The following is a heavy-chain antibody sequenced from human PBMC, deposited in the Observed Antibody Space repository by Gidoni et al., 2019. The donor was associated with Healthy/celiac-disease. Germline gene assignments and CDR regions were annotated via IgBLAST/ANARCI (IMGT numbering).Heavy chain of an antibody. J-gene: IGHJ5*02. Sequence: QVQLQQWGAGLLKPSETLSLTCAVDGGSFSGYYWSWIRQPPGKGLEWIGEINHSGSTNYNPSLKSRVTISVDTSKNQFSLKLSSVTAADTAVYYCARGPTVTTMAWFDPWGQGTLVTVSS. V-gene: IGHV4-34*01. CDR2: INHSGST. CDR3: ARGPTVTTMAWFDP. D-gene: IGHD4-17*01. CDR1: GGSFSGYY.